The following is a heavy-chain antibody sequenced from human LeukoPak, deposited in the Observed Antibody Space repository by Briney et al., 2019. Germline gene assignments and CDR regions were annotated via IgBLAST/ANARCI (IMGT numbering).Heavy chain of an antibody. V-gene: IGHV4-59*08. CDR3: ARGGYCSGGSCSSIDY. J-gene: IGHJ4*02. CDR1: GGSISSYY. Sequence: SETLSLTCTVSGGSISSYYWSWIRQPPGKGLEWIGYIYYSGSTNYNPSLKSRVTISVDTSKNQFSLKLSSVTAADTAVYYCARGGYCSGGSCSSIDYWGQGTLVTVSS. CDR2: IYYSGST. D-gene: IGHD2-15*01.